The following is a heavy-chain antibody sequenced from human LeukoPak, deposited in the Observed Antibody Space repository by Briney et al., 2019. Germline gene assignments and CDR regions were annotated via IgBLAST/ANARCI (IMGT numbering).Heavy chain of an antibody. D-gene: IGHD6-13*01. V-gene: IGHV4-59*01. CDR3: ARSEAIYSSSVSRFDP. Sequence: PSETLSLTCTVSGDSISSYYWSWIRQPPGKGLEWIGYLSHTGNTNYNPSLTGRLTFSLDTSKNQVSLKLTSVTAADTAVYYCARSEAIYSSSVSRFDPWGQGTLVTVSS. CDR2: LSHTGNT. CDR1: GDSISSYY. J-gene: IGHJ5*02.